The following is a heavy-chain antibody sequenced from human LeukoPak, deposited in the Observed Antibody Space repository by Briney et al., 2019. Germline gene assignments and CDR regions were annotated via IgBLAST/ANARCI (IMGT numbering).Heavy chain of an antibody. CDR3: ARGISNSQNEYYGLIDG. CDR1: GCLISSYY. D-gene: IGHD2/OR15-2a*01. Sequence: PSETLSLPHTVCGCLISSYYQRWVRQPAGKGLEWIGRIYTSGSTNYNTSLKSRVTMSVDTSKNQLPLKLSSMTAADTAVYYCARGISNSQNEYYGLIDGWGKGTTVTVSS. V-gene: IGHV4-4*07. J-gene: IGHJ6*03. CDR2: IYTSGST.